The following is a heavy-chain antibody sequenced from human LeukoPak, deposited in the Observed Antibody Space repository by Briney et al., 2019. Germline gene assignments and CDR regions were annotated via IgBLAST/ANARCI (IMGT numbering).Heavy chain of an antibody. CDR3: ARRGGGGWYGPYYYYYYMDV. CDR1: GGSISSSSYY. D-gene: IGHD6-19*01. V-gene: IGHV4-39*01. Sequence: SETLSLTCTVSGGSISSSSYYWGWIRQPPGKGLEWIGSIYYSGSTYYNPSLKSRVTISVDTSKNQFSLKPSSVTAADTAVYYCARRGGGGWYGPYYYYYYMDVWGKGTTVTVSS. CDR2: IYYSGST. J-gene: IGHJ6*03.